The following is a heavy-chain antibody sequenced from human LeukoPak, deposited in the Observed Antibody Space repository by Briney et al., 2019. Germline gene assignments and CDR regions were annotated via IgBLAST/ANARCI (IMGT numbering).Heavy chain of an antibody. V-gene: IGHV3-23*01. J-gene: IGHJ4*02. D-gene: IGHD6-13*01. CDR2: ISGSGGRT. Sequence: GGSLRLSCAASGFTFTSYAMSWVRQAPGKGLEWVSAISGSGGRTYYADSVKGRFTISRDNSKNTLYLQMNSLRAEDTAVYYCAKDLVRLSSSWLNDYWGQGTLVTVSS. CDR1: GFTFTSYA. CDR3: AKDLVRLSSSWLNDY.